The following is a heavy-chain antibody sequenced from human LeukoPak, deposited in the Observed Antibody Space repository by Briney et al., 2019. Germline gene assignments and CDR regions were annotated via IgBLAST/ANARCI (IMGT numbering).Heavy chain of an antibody. CDR1: GFTFSSYG. Sequence: GRSLRLSCAASGFTFSSYGMHWVRQAPGKGLEWVAVISYGGSNKYYADSVKGRFTISRDNPKNTLYLQMNSLRAEDTAVYYCAKERDIVVVPAAMSRPLDYWGQGTLVTVSS. D-gene: IGHD2-2*01. J-gene: IGHJ4*02. CDR3: AKERDIVVVPAAMSRPLDY. V-gene: IGHV3-30*18. CDR2: ISYGGSNK.